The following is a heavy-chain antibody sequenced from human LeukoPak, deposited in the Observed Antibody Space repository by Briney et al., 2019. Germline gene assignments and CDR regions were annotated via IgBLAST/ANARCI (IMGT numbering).Heavy chain of an antibody. Sequence: ASGEVAGKASGYTFTNYYIQWGRHAPGQGPEWMGIIDPRGGSARYAQRVQGRVSMTRDRWTGTVYMELSRVRAEYTALYNCLRNFVNSYATSGNALDIWGQGTMVTV. V-gene: IGHV1-46*01. J-gene: IGHJ3*02. CDR1: GYTFTNYY. D-gene: IGHD3-22*01. CDR2: IDPRGGSA. CDR3: LRNFVNSYATSGNALDI.